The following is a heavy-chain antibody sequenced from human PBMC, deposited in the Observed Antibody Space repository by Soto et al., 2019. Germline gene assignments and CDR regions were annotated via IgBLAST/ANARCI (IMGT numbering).Heavy chain of an antibody. CDR2: ISYDGSNK. CDR3: ARFYYRFNGGYGSSIDV. V-gene: IGHV3-30-3*01. J-gene: IGHJ6*02. D-gene: IGHD5-12*01. Sequence: GGSLRLSCAASGFTFSSYAMHWVRQPPGKGMEWVAVISYDGSNKYYADSVKGRFTISRDNSKNTLYLQMNSLRAEDTAVYYCARFYYRFNGGYGSSIDVWRQGTKVTVSS. CDR1: GFTFSSYA.